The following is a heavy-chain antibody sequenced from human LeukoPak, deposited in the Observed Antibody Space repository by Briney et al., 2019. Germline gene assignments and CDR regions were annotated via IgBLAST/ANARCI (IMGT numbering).Heavy chain of an antibody. Sequence: PGGSLRLSCAASGFSFTTNAMNWVRQAPGKGLEWVSAISGSGGSTYYADSVKGRFTISRDNSKNTLYLQMNSLRAEDTAVYYCAKPQNSGSKGRYFDYWGQGTLVTVSS. CDR2: ISGSGGST. CDR3: AKPQNSGSKGRYFDY. CDR1: GFSFTTNA. D-gene: IGHD5-12*01. J-gene: IGHJ4*02. V-gene: IGHV3-23*01.